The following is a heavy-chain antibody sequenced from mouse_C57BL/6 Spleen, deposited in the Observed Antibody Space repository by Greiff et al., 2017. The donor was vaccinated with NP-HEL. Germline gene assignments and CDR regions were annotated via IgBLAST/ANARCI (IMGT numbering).Heavy chain of an antibody. Sequence: QVHVKQSGAELARPGASVKLSCKASGYTFTSYGISWVKQRPGQGLEWIGEIYPRSGNTYYNEKFKGKATLTADKSSSTAYMELRSLTSEDSAVYFCARERLDSSFAMDYWGQGTSVTVAS. D-gene: IGHD3-2*01. CDR3: ARERLDSSFAMDY. CDR2: IYPRSGNT. V-gene: IGHV1-81*01. J-gene: IGHJ4*01. CDR1: GYTFTSYG.